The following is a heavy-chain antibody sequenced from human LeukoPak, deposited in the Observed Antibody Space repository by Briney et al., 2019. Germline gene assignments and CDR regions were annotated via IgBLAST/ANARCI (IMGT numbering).Heavy chain of an antibody. V-gene: IGHV5-51*01. CDR1: GYSFTSYW. J-gene: IGHJ5*02. Sequence: GESLKISCKGSGYSFTSYWIGWVRQMPGKGLEWMGIIYPGDSDTRYSPSFQGQVTISADKSISTAYLQWSSLKASDTAMYYCARHGQRELSEENWFDPWGQGTLVTVSS. D-gene: IGHD3-16*02. CDR3: ARHGQRELSEENWFDP. CDR2: IYPGDSDT.